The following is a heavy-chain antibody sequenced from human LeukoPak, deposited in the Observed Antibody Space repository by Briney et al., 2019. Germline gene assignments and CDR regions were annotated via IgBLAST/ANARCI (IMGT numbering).Heavy chain of an antibody. J-gene: IGHJ4*02. Sequence: GGSLRLSCAASGLTLSSYEMNWVRQAPGKGLEWISYIDNSGSTIHYADSVKGRFTISRHNAKNSLYLQMNSLRAEDTAVYYCSSWPHSDYWGQGTLVTVSS. V-gene: IGHV3-48*03. CDR2: IDNSGSTI. CDR1: GLTLSSYE. D-gene: IGHD6-13*01. CDR3: SSWPHSDY.